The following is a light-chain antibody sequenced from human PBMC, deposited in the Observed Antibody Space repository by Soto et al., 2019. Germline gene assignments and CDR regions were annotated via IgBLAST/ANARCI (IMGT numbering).Light chain of an antibody. Sequence: GLTQPPSVSGAPWQRVTISCTGSSSNIVAGYDVHWYQQRPGTSPKLLIYGNKNRPSGVPDRFSGSKSGTSASLAITGVEAEYEADYYCQAYDISQGVSYVFVTESKDPV. J-gene: IGLJ1*01. CDR1: SSNIVAGYD. CDR2: GNK. V-gene: IGLV1-40*01. CDR3: QAYDISQGVSYV.